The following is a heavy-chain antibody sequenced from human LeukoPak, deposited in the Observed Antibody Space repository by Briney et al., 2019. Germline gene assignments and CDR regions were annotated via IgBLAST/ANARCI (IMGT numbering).Heavy chain of an antibody. CDR1: GFTFSSSA. V-gene: IGHV3-23*01. CDR3: AKGRSSSWFYHAFDI. Sequence: GGSLRLSCAASGFTFSSSAMNWVRQAPGKGLEWVSAISGSGGSTYYADSVKGRFTISRDNSKNTLYLQMNSLRTEDTAVYYCAKGRSSSWFYHAFDIWGQGTMVTVSS. J-gene: IGHJ3*02. D-gene: IGHD6-13*01. CDR2: ISGSGGST.